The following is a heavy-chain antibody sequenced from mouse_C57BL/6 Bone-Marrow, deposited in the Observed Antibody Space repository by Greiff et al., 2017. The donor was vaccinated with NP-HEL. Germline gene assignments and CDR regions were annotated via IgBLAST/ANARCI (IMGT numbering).Heavy chain of an antibody. Sequence: VKLQESGPGLVAPSQSLSITCTVSGFSLTSYGVDWVRQSPGKGLEWLGVIWGVGSTNYYSALKSRLSISKDNSKSQVFLKMNSLQTDDTAMYYCARGFAYWGQGTLVTVSA. CDR3: ARGFAY. CDR2: IWGVGST. J-gene: IGHJ3*01. CDR1: GFSLTSYG. V-gene: IGHV2-6*01.